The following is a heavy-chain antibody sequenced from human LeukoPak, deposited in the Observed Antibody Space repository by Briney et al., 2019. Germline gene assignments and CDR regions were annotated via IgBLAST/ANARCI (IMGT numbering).Heavy chain of an antibody. Sequence: GGSLRLPCAASGFTFGNYWMGWVRQASGKGLEWLAIIKQDGSDKYYVDSVKGRFTISRDNTKKALFLQMNSLRSEDTAIYYCARTILAPWGQGTLVIVSS. CDR3: ARTILAP. D-gene: IGHD3-3*01. J-gene: IGHJ5*02. CDR2: IKQDGSDK. V-gene: IGHV3-7*05. CDR1: GFTFGNYW.